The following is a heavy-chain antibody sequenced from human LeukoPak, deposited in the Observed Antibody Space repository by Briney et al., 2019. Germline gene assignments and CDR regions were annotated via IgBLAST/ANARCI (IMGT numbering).Heavy chain of an antibody. Sequence: ASVKVSCKASGYTFTNYGISWVRQAPGQGLEWMGWISAYNGNTNYAQKLQGRVTMTTNTSTSTAYMELRSLRSDDTAVYYCARDLDMEGFDYWGQGTLVTVSS. J-gene: IGHJ4*02. CDR1: GYTFTNYG. CDR2: ISAYNGNT. D-gene: IGHD3-3*01. CDR3: ARDLDMEGFDY. V-gene: IGHV1-18*01.